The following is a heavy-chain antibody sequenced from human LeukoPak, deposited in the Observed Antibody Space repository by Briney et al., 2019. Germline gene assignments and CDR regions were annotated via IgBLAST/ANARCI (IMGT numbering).Heavy chain of an antibody. CDR2: IYYSGST. V-gene: IGHV4-59*01. CDR3: ARDGGGEFRGVDY. CDR1: GGSISSYY. D-gene: IGHD3-10*01. Sequence: PSETLSLTCTVSGGSISSYYWSWIRQPPGKGLEWIGYIYYSGSTNYNPSLKSRVTISVDTSKNQFSLKLSSVTAADTAVYYCARDGGGEFRGVDYWGQGTLVTVSS. J-gene: IGHJ4*02.